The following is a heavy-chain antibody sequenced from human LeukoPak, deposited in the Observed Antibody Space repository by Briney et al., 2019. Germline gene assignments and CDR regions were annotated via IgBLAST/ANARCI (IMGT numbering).Heavy chain of an antibody. Sequence: GGSLRLSCAASGFTFSSYSMNWVRQAPGKGLEWVSSISSSSSYIYYADSVKGRFTISRDNAKNSLYLQMNSLGAEDTAVYYCARDLKVTAMSPIDYWGQGTLVTVSS. D-gene: IGHD2-21*02. CDR1: GFTFSSYS. J-gene: IGHJ4*02. CDR3: ARDLKVTAMSPIDY. CDR2: ISSSSSYI. V-gene: IGHV3-21*01.